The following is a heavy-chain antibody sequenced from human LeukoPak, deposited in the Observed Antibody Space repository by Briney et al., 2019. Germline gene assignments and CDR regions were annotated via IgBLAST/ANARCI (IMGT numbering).Heavy chain of an antibody. V-gene: IGHV4-30-4*01. CDR1: GGSISSGDYY. Sequence: SETLSLTCTVSGGSISSGDYYWSWIRQPPGKGLEWIGYIYYSGSTYYNPSLKSRVTISVDTSKNQFSLKLSSVTAAGTAVYYCARDAVVPAAISSYGMDVWGQGTTVTVSS. CDR2: IYYSGST. D-gene: IGHD2-2*01. J-gene: IGHJ6*02. CDR3: ARDAVVPAAISSYGMDV.